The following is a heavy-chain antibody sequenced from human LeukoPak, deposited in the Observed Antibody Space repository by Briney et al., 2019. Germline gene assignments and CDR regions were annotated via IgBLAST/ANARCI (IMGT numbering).Heavy chain of an antibody. Sequence: PGGSLRLSCAASGFTFSIYDMHWVRQATGEGLEWVSGIGTNGDTYYSGSVKGRFTISRDDAKNSLYLQMNSLRAEDTAVYYCARDQGGWQDFDYWGQGTLVTVSS. V-gene: IGHV3-13*01. J-gene: IGHJ4*02. D-gene: IGHD6-19*01. CDR3: ARDQGGWQDFDY. CDR1: GFTFSIYD. CDR2: IGTNGDT.